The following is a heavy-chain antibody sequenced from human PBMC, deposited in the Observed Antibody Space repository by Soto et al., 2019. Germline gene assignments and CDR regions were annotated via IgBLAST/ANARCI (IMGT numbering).Heavy chain of an antibody. D-gene: IGHD5-12*01. CDR1: GGSISSFY. V-gene: IGHV4-59*08. CDR2: IYFSGSA. J-gene: IGHJ4*02. CDR3: ARRYSGYGDY. Sequence: SETLSLTCTVSGGSISSFYWNWIRQPPGKGLEWIGYIYFSGSANYNPSLKSRVTISVDTSKNQFSLKLSSVTAADTAVYYCARRYSGYGDYWGQGTLVTVSS.